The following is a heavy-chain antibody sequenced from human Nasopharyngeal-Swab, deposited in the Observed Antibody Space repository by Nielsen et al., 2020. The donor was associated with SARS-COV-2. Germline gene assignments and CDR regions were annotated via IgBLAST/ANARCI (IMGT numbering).Heavy chain of an antibody. Sequence: GSLRLSCAASGFTFSSYSMNWVRQAPGKGLEWVSSVSSSSAYIYYADSVKGRFTISRDNAKNSLYLQLNSLRAEDTAVYYCARHGGSGSYYMDVWGKGTTVTVSS. CDR3: ARHGGSGSYYMDV. CDR1: GFTFSSYS. D-gene: IGHD2-15*01. CDR2: VSSSSAYI. V-gene: IGHV3-21*01. J-gene: IGHJ6*03.